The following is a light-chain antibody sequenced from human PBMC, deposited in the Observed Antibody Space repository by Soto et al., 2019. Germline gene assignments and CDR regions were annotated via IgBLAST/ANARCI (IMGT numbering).Light chain of an antibody. J-gene: IGLJ3*02. V-gene: IGLV4-69*01. CDR3: QTWGTGSWV. CDR1: SGHSSYA. CDR2: LNSDGSH. Sequence: QSVLTQSPSASASLGASVKLTCTLSSGHSSYAIAWHQQQPEKGPRYLMKLNSDGSHSKGDGIPDRFSGSSSGAERYLTISSRQSEDEADYYCQTWGTGSWVFGGGTKRTVL.